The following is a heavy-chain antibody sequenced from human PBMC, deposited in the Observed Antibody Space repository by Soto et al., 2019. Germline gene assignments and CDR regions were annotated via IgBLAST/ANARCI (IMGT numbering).Heavy chain of an antibody. J-gene: IGHJ6*03. CDR3: AATTVTTASYYYYYMDV. V-gene: IGHV3-23*01. CDR1: GFTFSSYA. D-gene: IGHD4-17*01. Sequence: GGSLRLSCAASGFTFSSYAMSWVRQAPGKGLEWVSAISGSGGSTYYADSVKGRFTISRDNSKNTLYLQMNSLRAEDTAVYYCAATTVTTASYYYYYMDVWGKGTTVTVSS. CDR2: ISGSGGST.